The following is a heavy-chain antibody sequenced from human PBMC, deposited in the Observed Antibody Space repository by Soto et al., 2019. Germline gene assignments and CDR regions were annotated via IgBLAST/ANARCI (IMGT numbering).Heavy chain of an antibody. Sequence: QVQLQESGPGLVKPSQTLSLTCTVSGGSVSSADYYWSWIRQHPGKGLEWIGYIYYSGSTYYNPSLKSRVTISFDTSKNQFSLNLSSVTAADTAVYYCARDTSGKGYYYHGMDVWGQGITVTVSS. J-gene: IGHJ6*02. CDR3: ARDTSGKGYYYHGMDV. V-gene: IGHV4-31*03. CDR2: IYYSGST. CDR1: GGSVSSADYY. D-gene: IGHD1-1*01.